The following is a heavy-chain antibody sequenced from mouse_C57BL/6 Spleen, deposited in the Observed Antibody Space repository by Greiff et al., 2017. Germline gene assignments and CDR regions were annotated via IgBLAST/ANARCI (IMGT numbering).Heavy chain of an antibody. Sequence: QVQLQQPGAELVKPGASVKLSCKASGYTFTSYWMHWVKQRPGQGLEWIGMIHPNSGSTNYNEKFKSKATLTVDKSSSTAYMQLSSLTSEDSAVYYCARNNYGNWYFDVWGTGTTVTVSS. D-gene: IGHD1-1*01. CDR2: IHPNSGST. V-gene: IGHV1-64*01. CDR1: GYTFTSYW. J-gene: IGHJ1*03. CDR3: ARNNYGNWYFDV.